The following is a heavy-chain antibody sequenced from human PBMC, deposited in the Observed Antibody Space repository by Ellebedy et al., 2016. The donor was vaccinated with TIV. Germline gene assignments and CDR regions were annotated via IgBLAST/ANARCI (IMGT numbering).Heavy chain of an antibody. CDR3: ATGIAAAGTSGGDY. CDR2: INSDGSST. D-gene: IGHD6-13*01. Sequence: GESLKISCAASGFTFSSYWMHWVRQAPGKGLVWVSRINSDGSSTSYADSVKGRFTISRDNAKNTLYLQMNSLRAEDTAVYYCATGIAAAGTSGGDYWGQGTLVTVSS. CDR1: GFTFSSYW. V-gene: IGHV3-74*01. J-gene: IGHJ4*02.